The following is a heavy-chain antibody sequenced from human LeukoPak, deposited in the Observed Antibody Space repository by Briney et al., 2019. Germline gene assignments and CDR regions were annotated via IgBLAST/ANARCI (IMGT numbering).Heavy chain of an antibody. V-gene: IGHV4-59*01. CDR2: IYYSGST. J-gene: IGHJ6*04. CDR3: ARDRARLRFLIDV. Sequence: SETLSLTCTVSGGSISSYYRSWIRQPPGKGLEWIGYIYYSGSTNYNPSLKSRVTISVDTSKNQFSLKLSSVTAADTAVYYCARDRARLRFLIDVWGKGTTVTVSS. D-gene: IGHD3-3*01. CDR1: GGSISSYY.